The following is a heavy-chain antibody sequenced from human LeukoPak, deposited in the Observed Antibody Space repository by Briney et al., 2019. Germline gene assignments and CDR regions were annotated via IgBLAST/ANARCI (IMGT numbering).Heavy chain of an antibody. D-gene: IGHD5-12*01. J-gene: IGHJ4*02. CDR2: MRYDGSNQ. V-gene: IGHV3-30*02. CDR1: GFTFNTYN. Sequence: GGSLRLSCEASGFTFNTYNMNWVRQAPGRGLEWVAFMRYDGSNQYYADSVKGRFTISRDNAKNSLYLQMNSLRVEDTAVYFCARDPGYSGYVDHSFNFWGQGTLVTVSS. CDR3: ARDPGYSGYVDHSFNF.